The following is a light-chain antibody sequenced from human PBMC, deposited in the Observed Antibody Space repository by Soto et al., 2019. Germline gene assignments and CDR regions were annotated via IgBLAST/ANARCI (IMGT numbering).Light chain of an antibody. V-gene: IGKV1-39*01. CDR3: QQSYSTPLT. J-gene: IGKJ4*01. CDR2: AAS. Sequence: DIQMTQSPSSLSASVGDRVTITCRASQSISSYLNWYQQKPGKAPKLLIYAASSLQSGVPSRFKGKGSGANFPFTIRSLETGNFATYYCQQSYSTPLTFGGGTKVDIK. CDR1: QSISSY.